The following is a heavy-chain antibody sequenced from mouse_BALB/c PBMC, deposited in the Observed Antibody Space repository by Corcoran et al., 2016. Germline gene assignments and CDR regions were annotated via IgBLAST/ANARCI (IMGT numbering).Heavy chain of an antibody. V-gene: IGHV9-1*02. CDR3: ARDYGSSQAWFAY. D-gene: IGHD1-1*01. CDR1: GYTFTNYG. J-gene: IGHJ3*01. Sequence: QIQLVQSGPELKKPGETVKISCKDSGYTFTNYGMNWVKQAPGKGLKWMGWINTYTGEPTYADDFKGRFAFSLETSASTAYLQINNLKNEDMATYFCARDYGSSQAWFAYWGQGTLVTVSA. CDR2: INTYTGEP.